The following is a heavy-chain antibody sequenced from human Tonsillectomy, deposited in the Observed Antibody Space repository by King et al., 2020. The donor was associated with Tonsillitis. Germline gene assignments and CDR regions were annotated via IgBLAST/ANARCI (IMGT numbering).Heavy chain of an antibody. Sequence: QLQESGPGLVKPSETLSLTCTVSGGSISSYYWSWIRQPPGKVLEWIGYIYYSGSTNYNPSLKGRVPISVDTSKNQFSLKLSSVTAADTAVYYCARAGDYYDSSGYYGSYYFDYWGQGTLVTVSS. CDR2: IYYSGST. J-gene: IGHJ4*02. CDR3: ARAGDYYDSSGYYGSYYFDY. CDR1: GGSISSYY. V-gene: IGHV4-59*01. D-gene: IGHD3-22*01.